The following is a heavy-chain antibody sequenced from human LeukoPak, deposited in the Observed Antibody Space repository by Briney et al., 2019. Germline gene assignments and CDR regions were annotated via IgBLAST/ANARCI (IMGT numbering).Heavy chain of an antibody. CDR1: GFTFSSYG. J-gene: IGHJ4*02. V-gene: IGHV3-30*18. CDR3: AKDKYAGTTAPYFDY. Sequence: PGGSLRFSCAASGFTFSSYGMHWVRQAPGKGLEWVAVISYDGSNKYYADSVKGRFTISRDNSKNTLYLQMNSLRAEDTAVYYCAKDKYAGTTAPYFDYWGQGTLVTVSS. CDR2: ISYDGSNK. D-gene: IGHD1-7*01.